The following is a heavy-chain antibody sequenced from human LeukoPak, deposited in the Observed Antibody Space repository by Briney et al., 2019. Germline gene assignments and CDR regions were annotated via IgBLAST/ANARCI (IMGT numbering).Heavy chain of an antibody. D-gene: IGHD5-18*01. CDR3: ASSEGYANWNDG. V-gene: IGHV3-30*03. J-gene: IGHJ5*02. CDR1: GFTFSSYG. Sequence: GALRLSCAASGFTFSSYGMHWVRQAPGKGLEWVAVISYDGSNKYYADSVKGRFTISRDNSKNTLYLQMNSLRAEDTAVYYCASSEGYANWNDGWGQGTLVTVSS. CDR2: ISYDGSNK.